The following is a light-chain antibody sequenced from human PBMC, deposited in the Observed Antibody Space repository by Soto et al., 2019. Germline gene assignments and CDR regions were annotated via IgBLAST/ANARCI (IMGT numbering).Light chain of an antibody. J-gene: IGKJ5*01. V-gene: IGKV1-13*02. CDR2: DVS. CDR3: QQFHSYPIT. CDR1: QDIRGA. Sequence: AIQVTQSPSSLSASVGDRVTMTCRASQDIRGALAWYQQKSWKPPNLLIYDVSTLEGGVPSRFSGSGSGTEFTLTIRSLQPEDFGTYYCQQFHSYPITFGHGTRLEIK.